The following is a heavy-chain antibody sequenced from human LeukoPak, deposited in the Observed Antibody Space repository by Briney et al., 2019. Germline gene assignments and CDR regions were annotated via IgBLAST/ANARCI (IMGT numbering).Heavy chain of an antibody. CDR3: ARAPMVRGVNAETNWFDP. CDR1: GYTFTGYY. CDR2: INPNSGGT. J-gene: IGHJ5*02. D-gene: IGHD3-10*01. V-gene: IGHV1-2*02. Sequence: ASVKVSCKASGYTFTGYYMHWVRQAPGQGLEWMGWINPNSGGTNYAQKFPGRVTMTRDTSISTAYMELSRLRSDDTAVYYCARAPMVRGVNAETNWFDPWGQGTLVTVSS.